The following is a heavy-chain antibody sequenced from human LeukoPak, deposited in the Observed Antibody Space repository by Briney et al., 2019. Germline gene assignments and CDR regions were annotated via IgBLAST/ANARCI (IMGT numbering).Heavy chain of an antibody. CDR1: GYTFTSYA. CDR2: INTNTGNP. V-gene: IGHV7-4-1*02. Sequence: ASVKVSCKASGYTFTSYAMNWLRQAPGQGLEWMGWINTNTGNPTYAQGFTGRFVFSLDTSVSTAYLQISSLKAEDTAVYYCRSGENDAFDIWGQGTMVTVSS. J-gene: IGHJ3*02. D-gene: IGHD7-27*01. CDR3: RSGENDAFDI.